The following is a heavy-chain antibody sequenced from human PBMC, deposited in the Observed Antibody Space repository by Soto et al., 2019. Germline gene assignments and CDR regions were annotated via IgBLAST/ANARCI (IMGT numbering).Heavy chain of an antibody. D-gene: IGHD1-26*01. Sequence: QVQLQGAGPGLVKPSDTLSPTRAVSGYSISSSNWWGWIRQPPGKGLEWIGYIYYSGTTYYNPSLKSRVTMSVDTSKNQFSLKLTSVTAVDTAVYYCARREIQGPIDYWGQGTLVTVSS. J-gene: IGHJ4*02. V-gene: IGHV4-28*01. CDR2: IYYSGTT. CDR3: ARREIQGPIDY. CDR1: GYSISSSNW.